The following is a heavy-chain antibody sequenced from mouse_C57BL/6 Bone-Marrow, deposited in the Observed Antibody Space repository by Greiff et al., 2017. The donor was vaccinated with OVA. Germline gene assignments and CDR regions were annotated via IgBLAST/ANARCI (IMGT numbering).Heavy chain of an antibody. CDR2: IYPRSGNT. D-gene: IGHD1-1*01. J-gene: IGHJ2*01. V-gene: IGHV1-81*01. Sequence: VQLVESGAELARPGASVKLSCKASGYTFTSYGISWVKQRTGQGLEWIGEIYPRSGNTYYNEKFKGKATLTADKSSSTAYMELRSLTSEDSAVYFCARDGVYYRSRVSPYWGQGTTLTVSS. CDR3: ARDGVYYRSRVSPY. CDR1: GYTFTSYG.